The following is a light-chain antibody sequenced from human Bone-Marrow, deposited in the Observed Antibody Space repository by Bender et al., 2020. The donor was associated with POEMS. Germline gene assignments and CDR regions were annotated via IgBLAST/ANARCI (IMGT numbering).Light chain of an antibody. CDR2: EVT. J-gene: IGLJ2*01. Sequence: QSALTQPASISGSPGQSITISCTGTTSAIGDYNFFSWYQHHPGKAPKVMIYEVTQRSSGVPHRFSGSKSGNTASLTISGLQAEDEASYFCCSFGGSDTYILFGGGTQVTVL. V-gene: IGLV2-23*02. CDR1: TSAIGDYNF. CDR3: CSFGGSDTYIL.